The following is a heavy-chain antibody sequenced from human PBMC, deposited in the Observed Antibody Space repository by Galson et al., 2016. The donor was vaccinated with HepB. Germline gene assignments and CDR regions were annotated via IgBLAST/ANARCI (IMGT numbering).Heavy chain of an antibody. V-gene: IGHV3-48*01. CDR1: GFTFSSYS. Sequence: SLRLSCAASGFTFSSYSMNWVRQAPGKGLEWVSYINSRSSTIYYADSVKGRFTISRDNAKNSLYLQMNSLRGEDTAVYYCAGETDYGDLKYWGQGTLVTVSP. CDR2: INSRSSTI. CDR3: AGETDYGDLKY. J-gene: IGHJ4*02. D-gene: IGHD4-17*01.